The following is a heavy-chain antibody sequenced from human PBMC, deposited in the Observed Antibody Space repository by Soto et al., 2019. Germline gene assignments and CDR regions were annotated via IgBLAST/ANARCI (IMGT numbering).Heavy chain of an antibody. D-gene: IGHD3-16*01. V-gene: IGHV4-61*01. CDR3: AGLRLGEGFDP. J-gene: IGHJ5*02. CDR2: IFYSGGT. CDR1: AGSVNSGSYY. Sequence: SETLSLTCTVSAGSVNSGSYYWNWIRQPPGKGLEWIGYIFYSGGTNYNPSRKRRVTISLDTSKNQFSMRLSSVTAADTAVYYCAGLRLGEGFDPWGQGTRVTVSS.